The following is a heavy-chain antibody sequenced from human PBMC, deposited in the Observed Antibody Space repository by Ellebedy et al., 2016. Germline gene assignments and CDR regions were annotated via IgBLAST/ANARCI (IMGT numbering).Heavy chain of an antibody. D-gene: IGHD2-21*02. J-gene: IGHJ6*02. CDR3: ARRGLRFVSYFAMDV. Sequence: ASVKVSCXASGYTFTDYYLHWVRQATGQGLEWMGWMTPNSGQTGYAQKFQGRVTMTSNTSISTAYMELSSLRSEDTAVYYCARRGLRFVSYFAMDVWGQGTTVTVSS. CDR1: GYTFTDYY. CDR2: MTPNSGQT. V-gene: IGHV1-8*02.